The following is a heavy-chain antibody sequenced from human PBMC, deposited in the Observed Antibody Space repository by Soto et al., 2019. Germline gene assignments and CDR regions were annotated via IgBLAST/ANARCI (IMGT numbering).Heavy chain of an antibody. CDR1: GGSFSGYY. CDR3: ARGVSGYDYRYCSGGSCKIPGV. V-gene: IGHV4-34*01. CDR2: INHSGST. Sequence: SETLSLTCAVYGGSFSGYYWSWIRQPPGKGLEWIGEINHSGSTNYNPSLKSRVTISVDTSKNQFSLKLSSVTAADTAVYYCARGVSGYDYRYCSGGSCKIPGVWGKGTTVTVSS. D-gene: IGHD2-15*01. J-gene: IGHJ6*04.